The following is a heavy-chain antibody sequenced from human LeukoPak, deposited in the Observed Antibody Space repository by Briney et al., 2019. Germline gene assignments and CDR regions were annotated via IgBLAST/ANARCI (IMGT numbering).Heavy chain of an antibody. CDR1: GDSVSSNGAA. CDR2: TYYRSKWYY. Sequence: SQTLSLTCVISGDSVSSNGAAWNWLRQSPSRGLEWLGRTYYRSKWYYAYALSVRGRITINPDTSKNQFSLQLNSVTPEDTAVYYCARAPDFAYSIFDSWCQGTLVTVSS. J-gene: IGHJ4*02. V-gene: IGHV6-1*01. CDR3: ARAPDFAYSIFDS. D-gene: IGHD2-15*01.